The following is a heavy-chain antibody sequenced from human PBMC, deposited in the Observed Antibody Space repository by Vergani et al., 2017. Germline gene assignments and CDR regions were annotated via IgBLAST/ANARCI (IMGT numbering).Heavy chain of an antibody. CDR1: GGTFSSYA. V-gene: IGHV1-69*13. CDR2: IIPIFGTA. D-gene: IGHD3-22*01. CDR3: ARDQFNYYDSSGYRYFVY. J-gene: IGHJ4*02. Sequence: QVQLVQSGAEVKKPGSSVKVSCKASGGTFSSYAISWVRQAPGQGLEWMGRIIPIFGTANYAQKFQGRVTITADESTSKAYMELSSLRSEDTAVYYCARDQFNYYDSSGYRYFVYWGQGTLVTVSS.